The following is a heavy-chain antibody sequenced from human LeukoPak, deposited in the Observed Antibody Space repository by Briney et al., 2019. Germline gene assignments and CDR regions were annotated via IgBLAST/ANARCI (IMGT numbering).Heavy chain of an antibody. CDR1: GYTFTGYY. V-gene: IGHV1-2*02. Sequence: ASVKVSCKASGYTFTGYYMHWVRQAPAQGLERMGWINPNSGGTNYAQKFQGRVTMTRDTSISTAYMELSRLRSDDTAVYYCAREYWSGGSCFVDYWGQGSLVTVYS. J-gene: IGHJ4*02. CDR3: AREYWSGGSCFVDY. CDR2: INPNSGGT. D-gene: IGHD2-15*01.